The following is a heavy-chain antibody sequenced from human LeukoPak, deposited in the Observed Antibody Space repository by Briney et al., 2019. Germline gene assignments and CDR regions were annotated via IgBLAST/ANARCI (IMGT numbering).Heavy chain of an antibody. Sequence: SVKVSCKASGGTFSGYAISWVRQAPGQGLEWMGGIIPIFGTTDYAQKFQGRVTITADKSTSTAYMELSSLRSEDTAVYYCARGSYYYGSGSSYPWEYFDYWGQGTLVTVSS. D-gene: IGHD3-10*01. CDR1: GGTFSGYA. J-gene: IGHJ4*02. V-gene: IGHV1-69*06. CDR2: IIPIFGTT. CDR3: ARGSYYYGSGSSYPWEYFDY.